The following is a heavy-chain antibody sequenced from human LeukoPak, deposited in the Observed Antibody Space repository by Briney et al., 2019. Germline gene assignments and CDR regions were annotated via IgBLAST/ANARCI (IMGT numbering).Heavy chain of an antibody. J-gene: IGHJ5*02. CDR1: GYTFTSYG. D-gene: IGHD2-2*01. CDR3: ARGLFLGYCSSTSCPGEFDP. V-gene: IGHV1-18*01. CDR2: ISAYNGNT. Sequence: ASVKVSCKASGYTFTSYGISWVRQAPGQGLEWMGWISAYNGNTNYAQKLQGRVTMTTDTSASTAYMELRSLRSDDTAVYYCARGLFLGYCSSTSCPGEFDPWGQGTLVTVSS.